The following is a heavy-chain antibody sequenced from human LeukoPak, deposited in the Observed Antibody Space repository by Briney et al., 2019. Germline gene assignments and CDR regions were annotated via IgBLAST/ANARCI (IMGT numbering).Heavy chain of an antibody. CDR1: GGSFSGYY. CDR3: ARGGESSAWFDP. D-gene: IGHD3-16*01. V-gene: IGHV4-34*01. J-gene: IGHJ5*02. Sequence: SETLPLTCAVYGGSFSGYYWSWIRQPPGKGLEWIGEINHSGSTNYNPSLKSRVTISVDTSKNQFSLKLSSVTAADTAVYYCARGGESSAWFDPWGQGTLVTVSS. CDR2: INHSGST.